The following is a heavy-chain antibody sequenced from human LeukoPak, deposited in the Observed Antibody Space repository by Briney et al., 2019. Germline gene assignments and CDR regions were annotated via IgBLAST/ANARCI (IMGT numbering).Heavy chain of an antibody. Sequence: GGSLRLSCAASGFTFSSYGMHWVRQAPGKGLEWVAFIPYDGSNKYYADSVKGRFTISRDNSKNTLYLQMNSLRAEDTAVYYCTASYYDSSGYRGWGQGTLVAVSS. D-gene: IGHD3-22*01. CDR2: IPYDGSNK. CDR1: GFTFSSYG. CDR3: TASYYDSSGYRG. V-gene: IGHV3-30*02. J-gene: IGHJ4*02.